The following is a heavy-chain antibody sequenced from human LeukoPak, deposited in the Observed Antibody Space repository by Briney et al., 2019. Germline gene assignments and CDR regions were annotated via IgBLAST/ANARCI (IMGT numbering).Heavy chain of an antibody. D-gene: IGHD2-2*01. CDR1: GGTFSSYA. J-gene: IGHJ6*03. CDR3: ARGQGASVYQLLWAMDV. CDR2: IIPIFGTA. V-gene: IGHV1-69*05. Sequence: SVRVSCKASGGTFSSYAISWVRQAPGQRLEWLGGIIPIFGTANYAQKFQGRVTITTDESTSTAYMELSSLRSEDTAVYYCARGQGASVYQLLWAMDVWGKGTTVTVSS.